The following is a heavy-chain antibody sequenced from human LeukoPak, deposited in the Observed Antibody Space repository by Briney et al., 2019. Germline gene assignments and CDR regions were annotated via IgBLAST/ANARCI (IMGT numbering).Heavy chain of an antibody. CDR1: GFTFSSYG. V-gene: IGHV3-23*01. CDR3: AKGALRFLEWLFWDY. Sequence: PGGSLRLSCAASGFTFSSYGMHWVRQAPGKGLEWVSAISGSGGSTYYADSVKGRFTISRDNSKNTLYLQMNSLRAEDTAVYYCAKGALRFLEWLFWDYWGQGTLVTVSS. CDR2: ISGSGGST. J-gene: IGHJ4*02. D-gene: IGHD3-3*01.